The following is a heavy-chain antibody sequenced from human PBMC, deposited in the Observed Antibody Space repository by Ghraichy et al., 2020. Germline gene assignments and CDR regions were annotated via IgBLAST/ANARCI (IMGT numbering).Heavy chain of an antibody. CDR2: INHSGST. Sequence: SETLSLTCAVYGGSFSGYYWSWIRQPPGKGREWIGEINHSGSTNYNPSLKSRVTISVDTSKNQFSLKLSSVTAADTAVYYCATQHYDFWSGYIDAFDIWGQGTMVTVSS. CDR1: GGSFSGYY. V-gene: IGHV4-34*01. CDR3: ATQHYDFWSGYIDAFDI. D-gene: IGHD3-3*01. J-gene: IGHJ3*02.